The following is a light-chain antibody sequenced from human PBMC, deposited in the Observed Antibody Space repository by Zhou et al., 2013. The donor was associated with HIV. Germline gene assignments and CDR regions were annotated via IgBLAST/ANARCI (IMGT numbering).Light chain of an antibody. CDR2: KAS. J-gene: IGKJ2*03. CDR1: HSVSDD. V-gene: IGKV1-5*03. Sequence: DIHMTQSPSTLSASVGDRVTITCRASHSVSDDLAWYQQKAGKAPKLLIYKASTLESGVPSRFSGSGSGTQFTLTISSLQPDDFATYYCQQYSYYLNSFGQGTKLEL. CDR3: QQYSYYLNS.